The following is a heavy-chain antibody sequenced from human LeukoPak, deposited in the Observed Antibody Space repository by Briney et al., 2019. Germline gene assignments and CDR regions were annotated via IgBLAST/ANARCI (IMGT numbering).Heavy chain of an antibody. V-gene: IGHV4-34*01. CDR2: INHSGST. CDR3: ARGGIRVVVVPAAIRGWFDP. J-gene: IGHJ5*02. Sequence: SETLPLTCAVYGGSFSGYYWSWIRQPPGKGLEWIGEINHSGSTNYNPSLKSRVTISVDTSKNQFSLKLSSVTAADTAVYYCARGGIRVVVVPAAIRGWFDPWGQGTLVTVSS. CDR1: GGSFSGYY. D-gene: IGHD2-2*02.